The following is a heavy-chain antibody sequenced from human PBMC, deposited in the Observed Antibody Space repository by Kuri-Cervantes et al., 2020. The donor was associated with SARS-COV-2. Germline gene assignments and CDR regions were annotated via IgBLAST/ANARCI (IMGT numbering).Heavy chain of an antibody. CDR3: ATVVGATNFDP. CDR2: IYYSGST. J-gene: IGHJ5*02. D-gene: IGHD1-26*01. CDR1: GGSISSYY. Sequence: SETLSLTCTVSGGSISSYYWSWIRQPPGKGLEWIGYIYYSGSTYYNPSLKSRVTISVDTSKNQFSLKLSSVTAADTAVYYCATVVGATNFDPWGQGTLVTVSS. V-gene: IGHV4-59*04.